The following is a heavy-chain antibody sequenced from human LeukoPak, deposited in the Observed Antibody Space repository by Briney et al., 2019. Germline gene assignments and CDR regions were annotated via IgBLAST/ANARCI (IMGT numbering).Heavy chain of an antibody. V-gene: IGHV4-59*01. J-gene: IGHJ4*02. Sequence: AETLSLTCTVSGGSISSYYWSWIRQPPGKRLEWIGYIYYSGSTNYNPSLKSRVTISVDTSENQFSLKLSSVTAADTAVYYCARARSGSYTYFDYWGQGTLVTVSS. CDR1: GGSISSYY. D-gene: IGHD1-26*01. CDR2: IYYSGST. CDR3: ARARSGSYTYFDY.